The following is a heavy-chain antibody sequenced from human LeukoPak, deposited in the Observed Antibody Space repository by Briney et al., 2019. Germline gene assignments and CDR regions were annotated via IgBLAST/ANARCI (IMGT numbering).Heavy chain of an antibody. CDR3: ARQPQYYYDSSGYYYVRDRGAFDI. D-gene: IGHD3-22*01. CDR1: GYSFTSYW. Sequence: GESLKISCKGSGYSFTSYWIGWVRQMPGKGLEWMGIIYPGDSDTRYSPSFQGQVTISADKSISTAYLQWSSLKASDTAMYYCARQPQYYYDSSGYYYVRDRGAFDIWGQGTMVTVSS. V-gene: IGHV5-51*01. J-gene: IGHJ3*02. CDR2: IYPGDSDT.